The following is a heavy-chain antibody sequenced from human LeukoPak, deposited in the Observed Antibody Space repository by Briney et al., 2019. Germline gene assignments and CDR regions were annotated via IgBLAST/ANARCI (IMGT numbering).Heavy chain of an antibody. Sequence: SETLSLTCAVYGGSFSGYYWSWIRQPPGEELEWIGEINHSGSTNYNPSLKSRVTISVDTSKNQFSLKLSSVTAADTAVYYCARGWQPVLPEKQPFDYWGQGTLVTVSS. J-gene: IGHJ4*02. CDR1: GGSFSGYY. CDR2: INHSGST. CDR3: ARGWQPVLPEKQPFDY. D-gene: IGHD6-13*01. V-gene: IGHV4-34*01.